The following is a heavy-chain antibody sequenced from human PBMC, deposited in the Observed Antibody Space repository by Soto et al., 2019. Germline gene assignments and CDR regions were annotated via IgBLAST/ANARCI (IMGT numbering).Heavy chain of an antibody. D-gene: IGHD1-7*01. V-gene: IGHV1-69*06. CDR2: IIPISGAA. CDR3: ARDMTRTVVPYFDF. J-gene: IGHJ4*02. CDR1: GGTFSSYA. Sequence: GASVKVSCKASGGTFSSYAISWVRQAPGQGLEWMGGIIPISGAANYAQKFQGRVTITADKSTSTSYMELSSLRSEDTAVYYCARDMTRTVVPYFDFWGQGTLVTVSS.